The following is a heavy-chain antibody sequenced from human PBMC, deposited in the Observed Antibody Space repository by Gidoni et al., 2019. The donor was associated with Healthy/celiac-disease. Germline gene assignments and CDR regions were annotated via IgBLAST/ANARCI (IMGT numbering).Heavy chain of an antibody. J-gene: IGHJ2*01. CDR3: ARLEGRRYSRFRYFDL. CDR2: VNHRGST. V-gene: IGHV4-34*01. D-gene: IGHD1-20*01. Sequence: QVQLHQWGAVLLTPSETLSLTWVDYGGSSTGYYWRWIRQPPGKGLEWCGEVNHRGSTNYNPTRKRRVTISLDTSKNQFSLKLSSVTAADTAVYYCARLEGRRYSRFRYFDLWGRGTLVIVSS. CDR1: GGSSTGYY.